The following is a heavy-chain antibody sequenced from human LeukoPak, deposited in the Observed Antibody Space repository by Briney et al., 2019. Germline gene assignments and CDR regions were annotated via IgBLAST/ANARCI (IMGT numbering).Heavy chain of an antibody. J-gene: IGHJ6*03. CDR2: MNPNSGNT. Sequence: GASVKVSCKASGYTFTSYDINWVRQATGQGLEWMGWMNPNSGNTGYAQKFQGRVTMTRNTSISTAYMELSSLRSEDTAVYYCARGRKTYAVLRYFDWSPHYYYYYMDVWGKGTTVTISS. V-gene: IGHV1-8*02. D-gene: IGHD3-9*01. CDR1: GYTFTSYD. CDR3: ARGRKTYAVLRYFDWSPHYYYYYMDV.